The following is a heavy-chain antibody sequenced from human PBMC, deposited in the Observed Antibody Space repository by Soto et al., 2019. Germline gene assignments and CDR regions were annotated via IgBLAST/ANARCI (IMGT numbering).Heavy chain of an antibody. D-gene: IGHD6-6*01. V-gene: IGHV3-23*01. CDR2: LSRGGGTT. Sequence: EAQLLESGGDWAQPGGSLRLSCAASGFTFSRHGMSWVRQAPGKGLEWIAGLSRGGGTTYYADSVKGRFTISRDNSKNPLDLTMNNLKVEDTALYYCAKDGQYRTDGFDVWGQETMVTVSS. J-gene: IGHJ3*01. CDR3: AKDGQYRTDGFDV. CDR1: GFTFSRHG.